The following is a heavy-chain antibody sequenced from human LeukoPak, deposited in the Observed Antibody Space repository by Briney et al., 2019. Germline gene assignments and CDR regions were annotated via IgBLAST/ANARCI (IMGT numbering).Heavy chain of an antibody. V-gene: IGHV3-53*01. J-gene: IGHJ4*02. CDR1: GFTVSSNY. Sequence: GGSLRLSCAASGFTVSSNYMSWVRQAPGKGLEWVSVIYSGGSTYYADSVKGRFTISRDNSKNTLYLQMSGLRAEDTAVYYCAKDRSDANMVYVFDYWGQGTLVTVSS. CDR3: AKDRSDANMVYVFDY. CDR2: IYSGGST. D-gene: IGHD2-8*01.